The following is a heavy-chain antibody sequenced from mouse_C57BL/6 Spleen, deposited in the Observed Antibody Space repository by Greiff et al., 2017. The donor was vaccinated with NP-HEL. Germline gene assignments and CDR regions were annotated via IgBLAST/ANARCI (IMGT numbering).Heavy chain of an antibody. CDR1: GFTFSSYA. Sequence: EVKVVESGGGLVKPGGSLKLSCAASGFTFSSYAMSWVRQTPEKRLEWVATISDGGSYTYYPDNVKGRFTISRDNAKNNLYLQMSHLKSEDTAMYYCARDQTLYYGSSFDYWGQGTTLTVSS. CDR3: ARDQTLYYGSSFDY. D-gene: IGHD1-1*01. CDR2: ISDGGSYT. J-gene: IGHJ2*01. V-gene: IGHV5-4*01.